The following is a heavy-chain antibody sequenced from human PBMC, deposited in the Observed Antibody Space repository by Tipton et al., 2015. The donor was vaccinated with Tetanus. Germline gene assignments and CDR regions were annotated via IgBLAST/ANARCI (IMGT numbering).Heavy chain of an antibody. CDR3: ARRIVGPTSRFDY. CDR1: GGSITSSSYY. Sequence: TLSLTCTVSGGSITSSSYYWGWIRQPPGKGLEWIGSISYNGSTYYNPTLKSRATISGDTSNNQYSLKLSSVTAADTAVFYCARRIVGPTSRFDYWGQGTLVTVSS. V-gene: IGHV4-39*01. J-gene: IGHJ4*02. CDR2: ISYNGST. D-gene: IGHD1-26*01.